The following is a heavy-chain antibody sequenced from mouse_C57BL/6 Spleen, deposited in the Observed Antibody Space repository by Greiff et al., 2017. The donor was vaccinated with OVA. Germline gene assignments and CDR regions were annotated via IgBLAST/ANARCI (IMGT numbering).Heavy chain of an antibody. J-gene: IGHJ2*01. CDR2: IDPSDSYT. CDR1: GYTFTSYW. D-gene: IGHD2-4*01. CDR3: ARSGLRREGYYFDY. V-gene: IGHV1-50*01. Sequence: VQLQQPGAELVKPGASVKLSCKASGYTFTSYWMQWVKQRPGQGLEWIGEIDPSDSYTNYNQKFKGKATLTVDTSSSTAYMQLSSLTSEDSAVYYCARSGLRREGYYFDYWGQGTTLTVSS.